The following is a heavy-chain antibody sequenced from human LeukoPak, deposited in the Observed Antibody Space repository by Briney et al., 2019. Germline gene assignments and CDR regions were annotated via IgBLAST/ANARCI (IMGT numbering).Heavy chain of an antibody. V-gene: IGHV3-23*01. J-gene: IGHJ4*02. CDR2: ISGSGDST. CDR1: GFTFNNYA. D-gene: IGHD6-19*01. CDR3: ARGKQWLTY. Sequence: PGGSLRLSCAASGFTFNNYAMSWVRQAPGKGLEWVSAISGSGDSTYYADSVKGRFTISRDNSKSTLYLQMNSLRAEGTALYYCARGKQWLTYWGQGTLVTVSS.